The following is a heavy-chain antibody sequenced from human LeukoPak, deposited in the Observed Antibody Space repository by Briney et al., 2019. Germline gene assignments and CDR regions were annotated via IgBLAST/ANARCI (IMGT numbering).Heavy chain of an antibody. CDR3: ARLETYDSTLDY. D-gene: IGHD3-22*01. J-gene: IGHJ4*02. CDR2: INHSGST. V-gene: IGHV4-34*01. Sequence: SETLSLTCAVYGGSFSGYYWSWIRQPPGKGLEWIGEINHSGSTNYNPSLKSRVTISVDTSKNQFSLKLSSVTAADTAVYYCARLETYDSTLDYWGRGTLVTVSS. CDR1: GGSFSGYY.